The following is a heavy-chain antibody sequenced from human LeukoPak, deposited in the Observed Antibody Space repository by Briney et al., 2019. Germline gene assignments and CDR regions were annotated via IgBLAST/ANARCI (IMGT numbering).Heavy chain of an antibody. Sequence: GGFLRLSCAASEFIFKNYDMQWVRQVPGKGLEWVSHIGVAGDKYYTDSVRGRFSISRENVQNSVFLQMNSLTAGDTAIYYCARSHYYGSGGDAFDLWGQGTAVIVSS. CDR3: ARSHYYGSGGDAFDL. CDR2: IGVAGDK. V-gene: IGHV3-13*01. J-gene: IGHJ3*01. D-gene: IGHD3-10*01. CDR1: EFIFKNYD.